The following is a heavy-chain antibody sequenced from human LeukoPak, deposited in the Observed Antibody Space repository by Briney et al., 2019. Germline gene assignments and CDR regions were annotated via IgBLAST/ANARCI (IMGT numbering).Heavy chain of an antibody. Sequence: SETLSLTCTVSGGSIGSSSYYWGWIRQPPGKGLEWIGSIYYSGSTYYNPSLKSRVTISVDTSKYQFSLKLSSVTAADTAVYYCANQYYDFWSGPYYYYYHMDVWGKGTTVTVSS. J-gene: IGHJ6*03. CDR2: IYYSGST. D-gene: IGHD3-3*01. V-gene: IGHV4-39*01. CDR3: ANQYYDFWSGPYYYYYHMDV. CDR1: GGSIGSSSYY.